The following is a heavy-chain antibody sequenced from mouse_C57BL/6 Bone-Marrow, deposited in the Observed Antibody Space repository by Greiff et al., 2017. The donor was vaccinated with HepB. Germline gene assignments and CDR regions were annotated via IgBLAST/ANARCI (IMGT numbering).Heavy chain of an antibody. Sequence: EVKLVESGGGSVQPGGSLKLSCAASGFTFSDYYMYWVRQTPEKRLEWVAYISNGGGSTYYPDTVKGRFTISRDNAKNTLYLQMSRLKSEDTAMYYCARPTDGYYPAWFAYWGQGTLVTVSA. CDR3: ARPTDGYYPAWFAY. J-gene: IGHJ3*01. V-gene: IGHV5-12*01. CDR2: ISNGGGST. D-gene: IGHD2-3*01. CDR1: GFTFSDYY.